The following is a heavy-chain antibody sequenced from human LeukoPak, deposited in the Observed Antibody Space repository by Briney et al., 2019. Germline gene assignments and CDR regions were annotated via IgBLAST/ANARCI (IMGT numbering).Heavy chain of an antibody. CDR1: GFSFSSSG. V-gene: IGHV3-33*06. CDR3: AKDGSGSYSRFDY. Sequence: PGGSLRLSCAASGFSFSSSGMHWVRQAPGKGLEWVAVIWYDGTSEYYADSVKGRFTISRDNSKNTLYLQMNSLRAEDTAVYYCAKDGSGSYSRFDYWGQGTLVTVSS. CDR2: IWYDGTSE. J-gene: IGHJ4*02. D-gene: IGHD3-10*01.